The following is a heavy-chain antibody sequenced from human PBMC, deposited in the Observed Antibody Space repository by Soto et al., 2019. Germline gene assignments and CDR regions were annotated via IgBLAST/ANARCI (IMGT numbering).Heavy chain of an antibody. V-gene: IGHV1-18*01. CDR2: ISPYTGNT. J-gene: IGHJ6*02. CDR1: GYIFVNYG. D-gene: IGHD3-16*01. CDR3: VMVDNYVTPTPHDV. Sequence: ASVKVSCKASGYIFVNYGIAWVRQAPGQGLEWMGWISPYTGNTHSATKVQGRLTMTTDTSTSTAYMDLGSLTSDDTAVYYCVMVDNYVTPTPHDVWGQGTTVTVS.